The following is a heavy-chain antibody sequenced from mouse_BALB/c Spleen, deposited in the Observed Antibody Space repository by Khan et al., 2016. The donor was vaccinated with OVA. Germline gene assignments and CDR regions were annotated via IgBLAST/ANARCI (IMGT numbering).Heavy chain of an antibody. V-gene: IGHV14-3*02. CDR3: ARINA. CDR1: GFNIKDTY. CDR2: IDPANGNT. Sequence: EVQLQQSGAELVKPGASVKLSCTASGFNIKDTYMHWVKQRPEQGLEWIGRIDPANGNTKYDPQIQGKATITADKSSNTAYLQLSSLTSEDTAVYYWARINAWGQGTTLTVSS. J-gene: IGHJ2*01.